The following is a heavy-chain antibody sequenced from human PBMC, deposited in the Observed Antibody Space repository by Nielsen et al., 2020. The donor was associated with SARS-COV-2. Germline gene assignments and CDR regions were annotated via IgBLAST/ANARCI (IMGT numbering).Heavy chain of an antibody. Sequence: ASVKVSCKASGYTFTSYAMHWVRQPPGQRLEWMGWINAGNGNTKYSQKFQGRVTITRDTSASTAYMELSSLRSEDTAVYYCARDVGSGYPYWYFVLWGRGTLVTVSS. CDR1: GYTFTSYA. V-gene: IGHV1-3*01. CDR3: ARDVGSGYPYWYFVL. D-gene: IGHD3-10*01. J-gene: IGHJ2*01. CDR2: INAGNGNT.